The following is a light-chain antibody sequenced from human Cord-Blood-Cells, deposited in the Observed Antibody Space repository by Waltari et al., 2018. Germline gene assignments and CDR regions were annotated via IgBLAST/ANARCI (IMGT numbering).Light chain of an antibody. V-gene: IGKV3-20*01. J-gene: IGKJ1*01. CDR2: GAS. CDR3: QQYGSSPRT. CDR1: QSVRSSY. Sequence: EIVLTQSPGTLSLSPGERATLSCRASQSVRSSYLAWYQQKPGQAPRVLIYGASSRATGIPDRFSGSGSGTDFTLTISRLEPEDFAVYYCQQYGSSPRTFGRGTKVEIK.